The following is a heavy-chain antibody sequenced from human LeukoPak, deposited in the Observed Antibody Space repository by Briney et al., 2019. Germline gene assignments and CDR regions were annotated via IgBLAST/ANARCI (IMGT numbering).Heavy chain of an antibody. J-gene: IGHJ4*02. Sequence: GGSLRLSCTASGFTFSNSALSWVRQAPGKGLEWVSSISSSSSYIYYADSVKGRFTISRDNAKNSLYLQMNSLRAEDTAVYYYARDKTGDYNYWGQGTLVTVSS. D-gene: IGHD7-27*01. V-gene: IGHV3-21*01. CDR2: ISSSSSYI. CDR1: GFTFSNSA. CDR3: ARDKTGDYNY.